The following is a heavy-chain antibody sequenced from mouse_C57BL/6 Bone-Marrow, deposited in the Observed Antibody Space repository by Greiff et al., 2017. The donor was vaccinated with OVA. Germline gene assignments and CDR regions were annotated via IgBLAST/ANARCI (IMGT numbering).Heavy chain of an antibody. D-gene: IGHD2-5*01. J-gene: IGHJ3*01. CDR3: ARPYYSNPAWFAY. CDR1: GYTFTSYW. Sequence: QVQLQQPGAELVMPGASVKLSCKASGYTFTSYWMHWVKQRPGQGLEWIGEIDPSDSYTNYNQKFKGKSTLTVDKSSSTAYMQLSSLTSEDTAMYYCARPYYSNPAWFAYWGQGTLVTVSA. V-gene: IGHV1-69*01. CDR2: IDPSDSYT.